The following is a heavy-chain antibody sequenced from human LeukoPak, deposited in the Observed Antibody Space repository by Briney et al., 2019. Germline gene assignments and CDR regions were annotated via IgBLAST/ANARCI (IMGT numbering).Heavy chain of an antibody. Sequence: GASVKVSCKASGYTFTGYYMHWVRQAPGQGLEWMGWINPNSGGTNYAQKVQGRVTMTRDTSISTAYMELSRLRSDDTAVYYCARGQCSSTSCYASLDYWGQGTLVTVSS. CDR1: GYTFTGYY. D-gene: IGHD2-2*01. J-gene: IGHJ4*02. CDR3: ARGQCSSTSCYASLDY. CDR2: INPNSGGT. V-gene: IGHV1-2*02.